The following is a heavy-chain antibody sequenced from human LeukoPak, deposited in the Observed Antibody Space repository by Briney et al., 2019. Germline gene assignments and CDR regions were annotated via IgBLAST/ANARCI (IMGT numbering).Heavy chain of an antibody. V-gene: IGHV3-48*02. D-gene: IGHD6-19*01. J-gene: IGHJ4*02. Sequence: GGSLRLSCAASGFTFSSYSMNWVRQAPGKGLEWVSYISSSSSTIYYADSVKGRFTISRDNAKNSLYLQMNNLRDEDTAVYYCARWDSSGWFYYWGQGTLVTVSS. CDR1: GFTFSSYS. CDR3: ARWDSSGWFYY. CDR2: ISSSSSTI.